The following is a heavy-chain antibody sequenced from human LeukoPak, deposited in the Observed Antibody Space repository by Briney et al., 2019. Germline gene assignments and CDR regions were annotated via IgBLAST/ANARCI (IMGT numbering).Heavy chain of an antibody. CDR2: IYYSGST. D-gene: IGHD6-13*01. CDR1: GGSISSGGYY. J-gene: IGHJ4*02. V-gene: IGHV4-31*03. CDR3: AREVAAAGTGVDH. Sequence: SQTLSLTCTVSGGSISSGGYYWSWIRQHPGKGLEWIGYIYYSGSTYYNPSLKSRVTISVDTSKNQFSLKLSSVTAADTAVYYCAREVAAAGTGVDHWGQRTLVTVSS.